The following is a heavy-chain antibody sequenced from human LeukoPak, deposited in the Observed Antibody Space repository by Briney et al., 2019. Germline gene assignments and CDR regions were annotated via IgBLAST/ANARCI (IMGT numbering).Heavy chain of an antibody. J-gene: IGHJ4*02. CDR3: AKEIAAAGIGSFDY. CDR2: IRYDGSNK. V-gene: IGHV3-30*02. Sequence: GGSLRLSCAASGFTFSSYGMHWVRQAPGKGLEWVAFIRYDGSNKYYADSVKGRFTISRDNSKNTLYLQMNSLRAEDTAVYYCAKEIAAAGIGSFDYWGQGTLVTVSS. CDR1: GFTFSSYG. D-gene: IGHD6-13*01.